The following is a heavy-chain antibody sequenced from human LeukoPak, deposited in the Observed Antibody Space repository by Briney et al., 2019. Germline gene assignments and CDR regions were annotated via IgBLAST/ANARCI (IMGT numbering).Heavy chain of an antibody. D-gene: IGHD3-9*01. J-gene: IGHJ4*02. CDR1: GFTVSSNY. V-gene: IGHV3-53*01. Sequence: GGSLRVSCAASGFTVSSNYMSWVRQAPGKGLEWVSVIYSGGSTYYADSVKGRFTISRDNSKNTLYLQMNSLRAEDTAVYYCARLGGGRLRYFDWLPHTGGYFDYWGQGTLVTVSS. CDR2: IYSGGST. CDR3: ARLGGGRLRYFDWLPHTGGYFDY.